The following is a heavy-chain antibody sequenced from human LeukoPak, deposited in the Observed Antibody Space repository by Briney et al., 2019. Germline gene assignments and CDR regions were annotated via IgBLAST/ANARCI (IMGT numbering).Heavy chain of an antibody. CDR3: VKVSGYTYGYFDY. J-gene: IGHJ4*02. CDR2: ISWNSGSV. V-gene: IGHV3-9*01. Sequence: GGSLRLSCAASGFTFDDYAMHWVRQAPGKGLEWVSGISWNSGSVDYADSVKGRFTISRDNAKNSLYLQMNSLRAEGTALYYCVKVSGYTYGYFDYWGQGTLVTVSS. CDR1: GFTFDDYA. D-gene: IGHD5-18*01.